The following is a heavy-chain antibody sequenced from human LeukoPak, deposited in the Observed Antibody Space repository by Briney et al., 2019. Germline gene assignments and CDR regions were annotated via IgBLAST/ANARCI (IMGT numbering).Heavy chain of an antibody. Sequence: GGSLRLSCAASGFIFSNYGMHWVRQTPGKGLEWVTFIRSDGSEKDYAGSVKGRFTISRDNSKSTLFLQMNSLRAEDTALYYCATDSSPDYWGQGTLVTVSS. J-gene: IGHJ4*02. D-gene: IGHD6-13*01. CDR2: IRSDGSEK. V-gene: IGHV3-30*02. CDR3: ATDSSPDY. CDR1: GFIFSNYG.